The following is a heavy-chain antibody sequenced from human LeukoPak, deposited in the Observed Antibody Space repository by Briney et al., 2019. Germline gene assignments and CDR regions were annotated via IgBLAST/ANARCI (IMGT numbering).Heavy chain of an antibody. CDR1: GFTFSSYW. J-gene: IGHJ4*02. CDR3: SRSAYYDGSGNYYDY. V-gene: IGHV3-7*01. CDR2: INQDGTEK. Sequence: GGSLRLSCAASGFTFSSYWMSWVRQAPGEGLEWVAKINQDGTEKAYVDSVRGRFTISRDNAKNSLFLQMNGLRAEDTAVYYCSRSAYYDGSGNYYDYWGQGTLVTVSS. D-gene: IGHD3-22*01.